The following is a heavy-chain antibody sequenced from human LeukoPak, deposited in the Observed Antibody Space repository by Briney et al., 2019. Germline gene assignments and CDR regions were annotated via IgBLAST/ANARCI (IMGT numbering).Heavy chain of an antibody. V-gene: IGHV4-31*03. CDR3: ARERFAGGYRYLDY. D-gene: IGHD2-8*02. CDR1: GGSINSGGYF. CDR2: IYYTGST. J-gene: IGHJ4*02. Sequence: SETLSLTCTVSGGSINSGGYFWNWIRQHPGRGLEWIGSIYYTGSTSYYPPLKSRLTISIATSKNHFSLRLNSVIAADTAVYYCARERFAGGYRYLDYWGQGTLVTVSS.